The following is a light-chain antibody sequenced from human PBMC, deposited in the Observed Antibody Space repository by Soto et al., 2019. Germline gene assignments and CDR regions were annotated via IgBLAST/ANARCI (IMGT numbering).Light chain of an antibody. CDR1: SSDVGGYNY. V-gene: IGLV2-8*01. J-gene: IGLJ1*01. CDR3: SASAGRDNFYV. Sequence: QSVLTQPPSASGSPGQSVTISCTGSSSDVGGYNYVSWYQQHPGKTPKLMIYEVSKRPLGVPDRFSGSKSCNTASLTVSGLQAEDEAYYYRSASAGRDNFYVFGTGTKLTVL. CDR2: EVS.